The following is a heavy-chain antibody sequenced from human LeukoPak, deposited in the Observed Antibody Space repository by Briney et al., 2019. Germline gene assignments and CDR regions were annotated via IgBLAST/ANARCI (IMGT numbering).Heavy chain of an antibody. CDR1: GLTFSDYY. D-gene: IGHD5-12*01. Sequence: GGSLRLPCAVSGLTFSDYYMAWIRQAPGKGLEWVSGTSGNGGSTYYADSVRGRFTISRDNSKNTLYLQMNSLRAEDTAVYYCAKGPRGYDSYYFDYWGQGALVTVSS. CDR2: TSGNGGST. J-gene: IGHJ4*02. V-gene: IGHV3-23*01. CDR3: AKGPRGYDSYYFDY.